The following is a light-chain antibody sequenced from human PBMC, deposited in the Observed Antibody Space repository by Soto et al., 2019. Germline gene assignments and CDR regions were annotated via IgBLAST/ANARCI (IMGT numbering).Light chain of an antibody. J-gene: IGKJ1*01. CDR3: QRYNTYPWT. CDR1: ESIGTW. Sequence: DVQMTRSPSTLSASVGDRVTITCRASESIGTWLAWYQQKPGKAPKPLIYKASSLESGVPSRFSGSGSGTEFPLSISSLQPDDFETYYCQRYNTYPWTFGQGTKVDIK. CDR2: KAS. V-gene: IGKV1-5*03.